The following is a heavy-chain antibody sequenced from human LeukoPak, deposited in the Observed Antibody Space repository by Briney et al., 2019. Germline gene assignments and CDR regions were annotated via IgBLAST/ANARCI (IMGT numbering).Heavy chain of an antibody. Sequence: SQTLSLTCTVSGGSISSGGYSWSWIRQHPGKGLEWIGYIYYSGSTYYNPSLKSRVTISVDTSKNQFSLKLSSVTAADTAVYYCARASSFWSGYHRVGDAFDIWGQGTMVTVSS. D-gene: IGHD3-3*01. V-gene: IGHV4-31*03. CDR1: GGSISSGGYS. CDR2: IYYSGST. J-gene: IGHJ3*02. CDR3: ARASSFWSGYHRVGDAFDI.